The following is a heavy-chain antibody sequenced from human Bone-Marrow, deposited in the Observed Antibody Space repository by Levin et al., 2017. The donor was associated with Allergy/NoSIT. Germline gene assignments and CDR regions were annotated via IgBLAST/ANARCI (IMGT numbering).Heavy chain of an antibody. V-gene: IGHV3-73*01. D-gene: IGHD3-10*01. Sequence: GESLKISCAASGFTFSGSAMHWVRQASGKGLEWVGRIRSKANAYATAYAASVKDRFTISRDDSKNTAYLQMNNLKTEDTAVYYCTRAPGGIGVWDYWGQGTLATVSS. J-gene: IGHJ4*02. CDR2: IRSKANAYAT. CDR1: GFTFSGSA. CDR3: TRAPGGIGVWDY.